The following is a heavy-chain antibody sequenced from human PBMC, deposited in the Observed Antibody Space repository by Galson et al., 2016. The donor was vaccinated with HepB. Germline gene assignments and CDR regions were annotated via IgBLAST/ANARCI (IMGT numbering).Heavy chain of an antibody. Sequence: SVKVSCKVSGDSLTEFSMYWVRQAPGKGLEWMGGFHPEDGGMMYAHKFQGRVTMTEDTSTEAAYLELRSLRSEDTAVYYCSAARAYPLLPTDSWGQGTLVTVSS. J-gene: IGHJ5*01. CDR2: FHPEDGGM. CDR1: GDSLTEFS. V-gene: IGHV1-24*01. CDR3: SAARAYPLLPTDS. D-gene: IGHD2-15*01.